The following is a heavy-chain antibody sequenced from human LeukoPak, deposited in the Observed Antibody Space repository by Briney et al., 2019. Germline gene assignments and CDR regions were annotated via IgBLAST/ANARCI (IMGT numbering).Heavy chain of an antibody. Sequence: PSETLSLTCTVSGGSISSYYWSWIRQPPGKGLEWIGYIYYSGSTNYNPSLKSRVTISVDTSKNQFSLKLSSVTAADTAVYYRASGGPLEWFSPLNYYYSYMDVWGKGTTVTVSS. V-gene: IGHV4-59*01. D-gene: IGHD3-3*01. CDR1: GGSISSYY. CDR2: IYYSGST. J-gene: IGHJ6*03. CDR3: ASGGPLEWFSPLNYYYSYMDV.